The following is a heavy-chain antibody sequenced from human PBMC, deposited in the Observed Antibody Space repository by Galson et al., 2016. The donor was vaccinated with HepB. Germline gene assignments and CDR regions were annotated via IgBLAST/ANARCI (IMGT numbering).Heavy chain of an antibody. V-gene: IGHV2-5*02. CDR1: GFSLNTRGVR. CDR3: AHVKSGALNWFDP. J-gene: IGHJ5*02. Sequence: PALVKPTQTLTLTCTFSGFSLNTRGVRVGWIRQTPEKALEWLALIYWDDHKRYSSSLQTRLNITGDTARSQVVLTITNMEPVDTATYYCAHVKSGALNWFDPWGQGTLVTVSS. D-gene: IGHD1-26*01. CDR2: IYWDDHK.